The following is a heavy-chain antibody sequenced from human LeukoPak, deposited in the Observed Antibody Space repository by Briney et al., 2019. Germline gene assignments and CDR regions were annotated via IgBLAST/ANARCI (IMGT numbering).Heavy chain of an antibody. J-gene: IGHJ4*02. CDR1: GNSFINYW. Sequence: GESLRISCKGSGNSFINYWIGWVRQKPGKGLEWMGIIYPGDSDTRYSPSFQGQVTISADTYTATAYLQWSSLKASDTVMYYCARHARHYDNDKYFFDYWGQGTLVTVSS. D-gene: IGHD3-22*01. CDR2: IYPGDSDT. CDR3: ARHARHYDNDKYFFDY. V-gene: IGHV5-51*01.